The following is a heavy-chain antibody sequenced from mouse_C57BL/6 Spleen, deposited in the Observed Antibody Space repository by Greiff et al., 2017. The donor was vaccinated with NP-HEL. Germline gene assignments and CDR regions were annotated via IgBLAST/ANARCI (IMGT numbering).Heavy chain of an antibody. CDR1: GFTFSDYG. J-gene: IGHJ1*03. CDR3: ARVYYYGSSEYFDV. Sequence: DVHLVESGGGLVQPGGSLKLSCAASGFTFSDYGMAWVRQAPRKGPEWVAFISNLAYSIYYADTVTGRFTISRENAKNTLYLEMSSLRSEDTAMYYCARVYYYGSSEYFDVWGTGTTVTVSS. D-gene: IGHD1-1*01. CDR2: ISNLAYSI. V-gene: IGHV5-15*01.